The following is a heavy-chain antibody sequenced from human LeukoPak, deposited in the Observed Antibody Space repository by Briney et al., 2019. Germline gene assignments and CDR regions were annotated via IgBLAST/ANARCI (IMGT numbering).Heavy chain of an antibody. D-gene: IGHD1-26*01. CDR3: ARGGGSSWRFDY. Sequence: PSETLSLTCGVSGYSISSGYYWGWIRQPPGKGLEWIGSIYHSGSTYYNPSLKSRVTISVDTSKNQFSLKLSSVTAAGTAVYYCARGGGSSWRFDYWGQGTLVTVSS. CDR1: GYSISSGYY. V-gene: IGHV4-38-2*01. CDR2: IYHSGST. J-gene: IGHJ4*02.